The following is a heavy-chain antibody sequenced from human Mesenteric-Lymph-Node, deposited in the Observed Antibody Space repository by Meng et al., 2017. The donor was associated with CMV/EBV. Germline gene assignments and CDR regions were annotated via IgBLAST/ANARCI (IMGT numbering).Heavy chain of an antibody. CDR3: ARDPDDAFDI. J-gene: IGHJ3*02. CDR2: ISAYNGKT. Sequence: ASVKVSCKASGYSFSNYGISWVRQAPGQGLEWMGWISAYNGKTKYVQKLQGRVTMTTDTSTSTAYMELRSLRSDDTAVYYCARDPDDAFDIWGQGTMVTVSS. CDR1: GYSFSNYG. V-gene: IGHV1-18*01.